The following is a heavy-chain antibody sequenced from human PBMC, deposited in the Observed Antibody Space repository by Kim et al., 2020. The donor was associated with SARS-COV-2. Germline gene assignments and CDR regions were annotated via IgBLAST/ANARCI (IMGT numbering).Heavy chain of an antibody. J-gene: IGHJ6*02. CDR1: GFTFSSYA. D-gene: IGHD6-6*01. V-gene: IGHV3-30*02. Sequence: GGSLRLSCAASGFTFSSYAMHWVRQAPGKGLEWVAVIWYDGSNKYYADSVKGRFTISRDNSKNTLYLQMNSLRAEDTAVYYCAKLAQFNGMDVWGQGTTVTVSS. CDR2: IWYDGSNK. CDR3: AKLAQFNGMDV.